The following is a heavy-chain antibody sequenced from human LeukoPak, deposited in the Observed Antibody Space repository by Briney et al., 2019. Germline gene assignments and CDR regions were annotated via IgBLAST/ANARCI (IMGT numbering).Heavy chain of an antibody. CDR1: GFTFSSYE. CDR2: ISSSGSTI. Sequence: GGSLRLSCAASGFTFSSYEMNWVRQAPGKGLEWVSYISSSGSTIYYADSVKGRFTISRDNAKNSLYLQMNSLRAEDTAVYYCARGHVWFGELFDYWGQGTLVTVSS. CDR3: ARGHVWFGELFDY. V-gene: IGHV3-48*03. J-gene: IGHJ4*02. D-gene: IGHD3-10*01.